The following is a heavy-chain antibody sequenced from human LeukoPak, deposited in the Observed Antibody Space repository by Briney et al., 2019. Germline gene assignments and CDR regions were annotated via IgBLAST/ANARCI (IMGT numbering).Heavy chain of an antibody. V-gene: IGHV4-38-2*02. J-gene: IGHJ6*03. CDR1: GSSINSADY. CDR3: ARAVERYNFWSGYYRTDYYYYMDV. Sequence: PSETLSLTCTVSGSSINSADYWGWIRQPPGKGLEYIGSIFHSVRAYYNPSLESRITISMDTSKNQFSLKLDSVTAADTAVYYCARAVERYNFWSGYYRTDYYYYMDVWGKGTTVTVSS. D-gene: IGHD3-3*01. CDR2: IFHSVRA.